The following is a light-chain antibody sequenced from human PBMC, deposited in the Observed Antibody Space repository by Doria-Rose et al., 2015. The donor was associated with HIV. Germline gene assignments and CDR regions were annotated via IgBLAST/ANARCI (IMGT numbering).Light chain of an antibody. CDR3: HQYGTPWT. CDR2: DGS. V-gene: IGKV3-20*01. Sequence: EIVLTQSPGTLSLSPGARATLSCRASQRFSSTYLAWYQQKPGQAPSLLIYDGSTRATGIPDRSSASGSGTDFTLTINRLEPEDFALYYCHQYGTPWTFGQGTKVEI. CDR1: QRFSSTY. J-gene: IGKJ1*01.